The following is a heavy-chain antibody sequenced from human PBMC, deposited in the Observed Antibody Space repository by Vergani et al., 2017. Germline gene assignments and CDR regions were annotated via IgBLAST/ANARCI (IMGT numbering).Heavy chain of an antibody. J-gene: IGHJ4*02. Sequence: EVQLLESGGGLVQPGGSRRLSCAASGFTFSSYAMSWVRQAPGKGLEWVSAISGSGGSTYYADSVKGRFTISRDHSKTTLDLQMNSLRAEDTAVYYCARARRGSSWYGVFDYWGQGTLVTVSS. CDR3: ARARRGSSWYGVFDY. CDR2: ISGSGGST. D-gene: IGHD6-13*01. CDR1: GFTFSSYA. V-gene: IGHV3-23*01.